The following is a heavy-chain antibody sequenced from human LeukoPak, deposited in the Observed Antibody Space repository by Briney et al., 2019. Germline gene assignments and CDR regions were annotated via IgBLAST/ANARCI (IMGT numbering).Heavy chain of an antibody. J-gene: IGHJ4*02. D-gene: IGHD6-13*01. V-gene: IGHV3-48*03. Sequence: GGSLRLSCAASGFTFSSYEMNWVRQAPGKGLEWVSYISSSGSTIFYADSVKGRFTISRDNAKNSLYLQMNSLRAEDTAVYYCARETDSTLFDYWGQGTLVTVSS. CDR3: ARETDSTLFDY. CDR2: ISSSGSTI. CDR1: GFTFSSYE.